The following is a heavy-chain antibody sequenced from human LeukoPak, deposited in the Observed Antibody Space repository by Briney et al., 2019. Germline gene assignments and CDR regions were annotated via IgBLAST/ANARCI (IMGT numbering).Heavy chain of an antibody. V-gene: IGHV3-33*01. CDR2: IWYDGSNK. CDR3: ARDRAGYSSGWYQGPFDY. J-gene: IGHJ4*02. CDR1: GFTFSSYG. D-gene: IGHD6-19*01. Sequence: GGSLRLSCAASGFTFSSYGMHWVRQAPGKGLEWVAVIWYDGSNKYYADSVKGRFTISRDNSKNTLYLQMNSLRAEDTAVHYCARDRAGYSSGWYQGPFDYWGQGTLVTVSS.